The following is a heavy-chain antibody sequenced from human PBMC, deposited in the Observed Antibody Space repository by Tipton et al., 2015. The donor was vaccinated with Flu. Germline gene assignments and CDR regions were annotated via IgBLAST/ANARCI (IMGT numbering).Heavy chain of an antibody. Sequence: LRLSCTVSNGTISSYYWSWIRQPAGKGLEWIGRIHSGGGTNYNPSLKSRVTMSVDTSKNQFSLKVNSVTAADTAVYYCASGACSSSTCPKGGFDNWGQGTLVVVSS. V-gene: IGHV4-4*07. CDR3: ASGACSSSTCPKGGFDN. CDR1: NGTISSYY. J-gene: IGHJ4*02. D-gene: IGHD2-2*01. CDR2: IHSGGGT.